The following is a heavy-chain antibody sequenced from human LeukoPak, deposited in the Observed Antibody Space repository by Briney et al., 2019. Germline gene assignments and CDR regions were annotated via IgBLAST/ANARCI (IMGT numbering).Heavy chain of an antibody. J-gene: IGHJ3*02. Sequence: SETLSLTCTVSGGSISSHYWSWVRQPPGKGLEWVGYIYYGGSTNYNHSLKSRVTISVDTSKNQFSLKMSSVTAADTAVYYCARRSITSTTNAFDTWGQGPMVTVSP. CDR2: IYYGGST. D-gene: IGHD1-14*01. CDR1: GGSISSHY. V-gene: IGHV4-59*11. CDR3: ARRSITSTTNAFDT.